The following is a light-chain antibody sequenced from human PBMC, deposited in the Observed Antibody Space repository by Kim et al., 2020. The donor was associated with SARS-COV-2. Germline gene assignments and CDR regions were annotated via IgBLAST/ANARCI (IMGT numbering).Light chain of an antibody. V-gene: IGKV1-5*03. J-gene: IGKJ1*01. Sequence: SSSVGDRVTIPCRASQSISTWLALYPQIPGKGPKLLIYKASTLESEVPSRFSGSGSGTEFTLTISSLQPDDSGTYYCQQYSNLWTFGQGTKVDIK. CDR3: QQYSNLWT. CDR2: KAS. CDR1: QSISTW.